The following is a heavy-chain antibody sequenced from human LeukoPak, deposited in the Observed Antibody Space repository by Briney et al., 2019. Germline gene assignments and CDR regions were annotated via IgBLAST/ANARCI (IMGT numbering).Heavy chain of an antibody. CDR1: GGSISSYY. J-gene: IGHJ4*02. Sequence: PSETLSLTCTVSGGSISSYYWSWIRQPPGKGLEWIGYIYYSGSTNYNPSLKSRVTISVDTSKNQFSLKLSSVTAADTAVYYCARTFGVVTPFDYWGQGTLVTVSS. CDR3: ARTFGVVTPFDY. CDR2: IYYSGST. V-gene: IGHV4-59*01. D-gene: IGHD3-3*01.